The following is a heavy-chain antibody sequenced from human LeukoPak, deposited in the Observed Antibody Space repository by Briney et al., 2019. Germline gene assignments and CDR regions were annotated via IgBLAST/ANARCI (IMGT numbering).Heavy chain of an antibody. Sequence: SETLSLTCIVSGGSVSSGSYCWSWIRQPPGKGLEWIGYIYNSVSTNYNPSLKSRVTISVDTSKNQLSLKLSSVTAADTAVYYCVRDLVATIDHYYYGMDVWGQGTTVTVSS. CDR3: VRDLVATIDHYYYGMDV. J-gene: IGHJ6*02. CDR1: GGSVSSGSYC. D-gene: IGHD5-12*01. CDR2: IYNSVST. V-gene: IGHV4-61*01.